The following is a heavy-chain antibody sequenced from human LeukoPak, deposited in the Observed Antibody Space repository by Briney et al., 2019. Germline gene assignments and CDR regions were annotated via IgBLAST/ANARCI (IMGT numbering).Heavy chain of an antibody. D-gene: IGHD2-15*01. V-gene: IGHV3-23*01. J-gene: IGHJ6*03. CDR3: AKDTTAWWYHRAYMNV. CDR1: GFSLSTYA. CDR2: ISGSGDKT. Sequence: GSLRLPCAASGFSLSTYALSWVRQAPGGGLEWVAAISGSGDKTYHADSVKGRFTISKDNSENRLSLQMDSLRAEDTAVYFCAKDTTAWWYHRAYMNVWGKGTTVTVSS.